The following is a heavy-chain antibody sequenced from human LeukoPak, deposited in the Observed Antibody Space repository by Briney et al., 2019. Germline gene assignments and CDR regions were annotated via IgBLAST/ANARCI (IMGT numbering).Heavy chain of an antibody. CDR1: GGTFSSYA. Sequence: GASVKVSCKASGGTFSSYAISWVRQAPGQGLEWMGRIIPIFGTANYAQKFQGRVTITTDESTSTAYMELSSLRSEDTAVYYCASTPPYDFWSGPPGLDQDASDIWGQGTMVTVSS. J-gene: IGHJ3*02. D-gene: IGHD3-3*01. CDR2: IIPIFGTA. CDR3: ASTPPYDFWSGPPGLDQDASDI. V-gene: IGHV1-69*05.